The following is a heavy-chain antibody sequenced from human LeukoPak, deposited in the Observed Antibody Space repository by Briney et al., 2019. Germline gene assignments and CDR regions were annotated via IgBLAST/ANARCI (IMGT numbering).Heavy chain of an antibody. Sequence: PGGSLRLSCEASGFTFSSYWMHWVRQAPGKGLVWVSRINSDGSSTNYADSVKGRFTISRDNAKNTLYLQMNSLRVEDTAVYYCARVRSGSSAGNYGMDVWGQGTTVTVSS. CDR3: ARVRSGSSAGNYGMDV. V-gene: IGHV3-74*01. CDR1: GFTFSSYW. J-gene: IGHJ6*02. D-gene: IGHD1-26*01. CDR2: INSDGSST.